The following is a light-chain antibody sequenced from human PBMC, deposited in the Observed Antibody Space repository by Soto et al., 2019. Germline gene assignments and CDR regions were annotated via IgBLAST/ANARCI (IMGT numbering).Light chain of an antibody. CDR1: NSDVESYDF. V-gene: IGLV2-23*02. CDR2: DVT. CDR3: CSYAGSNTPFV. Sequence: QSALTQPASVAGSPGQSITISCTGTNSDVESYDFVSWYQQHPGKVPTLIIYDVTRRPSGVSNRFSGSKSGNTASLTISGLQAEDEADYYCCSYAGSNTPFVFGSGTKVTVL. J-gene: IGLJ1*01.